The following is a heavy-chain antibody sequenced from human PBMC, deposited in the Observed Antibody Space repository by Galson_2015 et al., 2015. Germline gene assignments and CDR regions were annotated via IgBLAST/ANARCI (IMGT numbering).Heavy chain of an antibody. J-gene: IGHJ3*02. CDR3: ARHQPQYYHDAFDI. CDR1: GFTFSSYG. D-gene: IGHD2-2*01. Sequence: SLRLSCAASGFTFSSYGMHWVRQAPGKGLEWVAVIWYDGSNKYYADSVKGRFTISRDNSKNTLYLQMNSLRAEDTAVYYCARHQPQYYHDAFDIWGQGTMVTVSS. CDR2: IWYDGSNK. V-gene: IGHV3-33*01.